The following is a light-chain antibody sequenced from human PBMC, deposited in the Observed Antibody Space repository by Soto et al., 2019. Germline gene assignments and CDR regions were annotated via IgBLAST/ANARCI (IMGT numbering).Light chain of an antibody. Sequence: EIVLTQSPGTLSLSPGERATLSSRASQSVSSANFAWYQQKPGQAPRLLIYGASTRATGIPARFSGSGSGTKFTLTISGLQSEDFAVYYCQQYNNWPPITFGQGTRLEIK. V-gene: IGKV3-15*01. CDR1: QSVSSAN. CDR3: QQYNNWPPIT. J-gene: IGKJ5*01. CDR2: GAS.